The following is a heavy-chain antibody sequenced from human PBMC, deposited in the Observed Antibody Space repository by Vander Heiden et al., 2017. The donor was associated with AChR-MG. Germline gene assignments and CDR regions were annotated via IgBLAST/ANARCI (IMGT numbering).Heavy chain of an antibody. CDR3: AKDLLEYSSSPDY. V-gene: IGHV3-30*18. J-gene: IGHJ4*02. CDR1: GFTFSSYG. D-gene: IGHD6-6*01. CDR2: ISYDGSNK. Sequence: QVQLVESGGGVVQPGRSLRLSCAAPGFTFSSYGMHWVRQAPGKGLGWVAVISYDGSNKYYADSVKGRFTISRDNSKNTLYLQMNSLRAEDTAVYYCAKDLLEYSSSPDYWGQGTLVTVSS.